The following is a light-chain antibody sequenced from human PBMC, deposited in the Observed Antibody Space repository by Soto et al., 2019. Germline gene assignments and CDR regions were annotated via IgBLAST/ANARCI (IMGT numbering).Light chain of an antibody. J-gene: IGKJ4*01. CDR1: QGISSA. V-gene: IGKV1-13*02. CDR2: DAS. Sequence: AIQLTQSPSSLSASVGDRVTITCRASQGISSALAWYQQKPGKAPKLLIYDASSLESGVPSRLSGSGSGTDFTFTIFSLQPEDFATYYCQQFNSYPLTFGGGTKVDIK. CDR3: QQFNSYPLT.